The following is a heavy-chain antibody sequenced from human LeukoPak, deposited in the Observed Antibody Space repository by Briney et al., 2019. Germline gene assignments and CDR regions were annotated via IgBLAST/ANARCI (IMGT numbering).Heavy chain of an antibody. J-gene: IGHJ4*02. CDR1: GFTFSSYS. V-gene: IGHV3-48*01. Sequence: GGSLRLSCAASGFTFSSYSMNWVRQAPGKGLEWVSYISSSSTIYYADSVKGRFTISRDNAKNSLYLQMNSLRAEDTAVYYCARWTYYYDSSGYCFDYWGQGTLVTVSS. CDR3: ARWTYYYDSSGYCFDY. CDR2: ISSSSTI. D-gene: IGHD3-22*01.